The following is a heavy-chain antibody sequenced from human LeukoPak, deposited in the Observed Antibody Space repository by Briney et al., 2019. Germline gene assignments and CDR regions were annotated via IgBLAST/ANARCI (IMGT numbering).Heavy chain of an antibody. CDR2: ISSSSSYI. J-gene: IGHJ4*02. D-gene: IGHD3-3*01. CDR3: ARDSRRDFWSTRSFDY. V-gene: IGHV3-21*01. Sequence: PGGSLRLSCAASGFTFSSYSMNWVRQAPGKGLEWVSSISSSSSYIYYADSVKGRFTISRDNAKNSLYLQMNSLRAEDTAVYYCARDSRRDFWSTRSFDYWGQGTLVTVSS. CDR1: GFTFSSYS.